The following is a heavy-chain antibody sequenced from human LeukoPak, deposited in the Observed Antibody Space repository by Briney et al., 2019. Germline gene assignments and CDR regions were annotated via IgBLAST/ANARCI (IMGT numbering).Heavy chain of an antibody. CDR3: ATRRGGHYYFDY. J-gene: IGHJ4*02. CDR1: GFTFNNYW. V-gene: IGHV3-7*03. D-gene: IGHD2-15*01. CDR2: IRYDGSEK. Sequence: GGSLRLSCEASGFTFNNYWMSWVRQAPGKGLEWVANIRYDGSEKNYVDSVKGRFTISRDNSKNTLYLQMNSLRAEDTAVYYCATRRGGHYYFDYWGQGTLVTVSS.